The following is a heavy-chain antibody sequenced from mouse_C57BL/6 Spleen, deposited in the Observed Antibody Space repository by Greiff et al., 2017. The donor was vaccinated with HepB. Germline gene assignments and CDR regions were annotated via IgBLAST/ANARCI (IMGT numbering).Heavy chain of an antibody. Sequence: EVKLEESGGGLVKPGGSLKLTCAASGFTFSDYGMHWVRQAPEKGLEWVAYISSGSSTIYYAATVKGRFTIVRDNAKNTLFLQMTSLRSEDTAMYYCERTGLTGTGFAYWGQGTLVTVAA. V-gene: IGHV5-17*01. J-gene: IGHJ3*01. CDR3: ERTGLTGTGFAY. CDR2: ISSGSSTI. D-gene: IGHD4-1*01. CDR1: GFTFSDYG.